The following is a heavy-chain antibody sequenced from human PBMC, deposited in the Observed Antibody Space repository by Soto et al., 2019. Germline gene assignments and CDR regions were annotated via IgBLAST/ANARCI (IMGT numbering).Heavy chain of an antibody. CDR2: MYNSGTT. Sequence: QVQLQESGPGLVKPSETLSLTCTVSGVSISDFYWSWIRQAPGKGLESVGYMYNSGTTIYNPSLNYRATISVDTSKNQFSLRLSSLTAADTAVYYCASTLNPIMISPNGYAQLSFDYWGQGSLVTVSS. CDR1: GVSISDFY. J-gene: IGHJ4*02. V-gene: IGHV4-59*01. CDR3: ASTLNPIMISPNGYAQLSFDY. D-gene: IGHD3-16*01.